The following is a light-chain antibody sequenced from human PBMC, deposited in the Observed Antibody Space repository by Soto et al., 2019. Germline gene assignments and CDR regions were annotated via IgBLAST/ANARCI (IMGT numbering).Light chain of an antibody. CDR2: EAT. V-gene: IGLV2-8*01. J-gene: IGLJ1*01. CDR3: SSNAVGSTYV. Sequence: QSVLTQPPSASGSPGQSVTISCTGTSSDVGGYDYVSWYQQRPGKAPKLLIHEATKRPSGVPDRFSGSKSGNTASLTVSGLQAEDEADYYCSSNAVGSTYVFGTGTKVTVL. CDR1: SSDVGGYDY.